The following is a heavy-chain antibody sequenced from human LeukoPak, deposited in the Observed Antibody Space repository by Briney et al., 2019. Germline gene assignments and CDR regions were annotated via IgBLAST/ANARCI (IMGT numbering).Heavy chain of an antibody. V-gene: IGHV3-23*01. Sequence: GVPLTLFCTLSGFTFSRYAISWVPQAPGKGREWVSPFSGCCGSTFYAHSGRGRFTISRDNSKNTLYLQMNSLRAEDTAVYYCAKRLPGTYYWAQGTLVTVSS. CDR1: GFTFSRYA. D-gene: IGHD2-15*01. J-gene: IGHJ4*02. CDR3: AKRLPGTYY. CDR2: FSGCCGST.